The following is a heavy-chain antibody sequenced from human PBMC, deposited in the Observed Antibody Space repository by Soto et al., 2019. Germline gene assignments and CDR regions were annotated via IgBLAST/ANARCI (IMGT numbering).Heavy chain of an antibody. D-gene: IGHD3-22*01. CDR1: GDACRSYA. J-gene: IGHJ6*02. Sequence: VKFACKASGDACRSYATRWLRQATGQGLEWMGGIIPIFGTANYAQKFQGRVTITADESTSTAYMELSSLRSEDTAVYYCATSEMGLSSGYPYYYGMDVWGQGTTVTVSS. CDR3: ATSEMGLSSGYPYYYGMDV. V-gene: IGHV1-69*01. CDR2: IIPIFGTA.